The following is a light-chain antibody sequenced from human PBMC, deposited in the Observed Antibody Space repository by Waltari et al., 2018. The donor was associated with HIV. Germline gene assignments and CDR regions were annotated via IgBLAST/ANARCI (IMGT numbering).Light chain of an antibody. J-gene: IGKJ4*01. CDR1: PGISSY. CDR3: QQLNTFPLT. CDR2: AAS. V-gene: IGKV1-9*01. Sequence: DIQLTQSPSLLSASVGDRVTITCRASPGISSYLAWYQQKPGKAPKLLIYAASTLQSGVPSRFSGSGSGTEFTLTVSSLQPEDFATYHCQQLNTFPLTFGGGTRVEIK.